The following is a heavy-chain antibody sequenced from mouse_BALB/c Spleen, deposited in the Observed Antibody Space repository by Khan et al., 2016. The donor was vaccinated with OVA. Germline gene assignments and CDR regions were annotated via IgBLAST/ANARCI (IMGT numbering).Heavy chain of an antibody. CDR3: GRLAYYYDGEGFAY. Sequence: EVELVESGGDLVKTGGSLKLSCAASGFTFSTYGMSWVRQTPDKRLEWVATISSGGHYTYYIDSVKGRFTISRDNAKNTLYLQMTSLRAEDTAMYYGGRLAYYYDGEGFAYWGQGTLVTVSA. V-gene: IGHV5-6*01. D-gene: IGHD1-1*02. J-gene: IGHJ3*01. CDR1: GFTFSTYG. CDR2: ISSGGHYT.